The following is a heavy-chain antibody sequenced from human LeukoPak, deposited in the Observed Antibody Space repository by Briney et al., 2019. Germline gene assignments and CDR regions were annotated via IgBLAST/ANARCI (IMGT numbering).Heavy chain of an antibody. V-gene: IGHV3-30*03. CDR1: GFTFSSYG. D-gene: IGHD5-12*01. CDR3: ARSGYGYGMDV. CDR2: ISYDGSNK. Sequence: GGSLRLSCAASGFTFSSYGMHWVRQAPGKGLEWVAVISYDGSNKYYADSVKGRFTISRENAKNSLYLQMNSLRAGDTAVYYCARSGYGYGMDVWGQGTTVTVSS. J-gene: IGHJ6*02.